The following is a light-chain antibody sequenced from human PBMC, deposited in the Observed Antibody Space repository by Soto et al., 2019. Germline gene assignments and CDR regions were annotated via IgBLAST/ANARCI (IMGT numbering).Light chain of an antibody. CDR3: AAWDDSLKGPVVV. J-gene: IGLJ2*01. V-gene: IGLV1-44*01. CDR2: SNN. CDR1: SSNIGSNT. Sequence: QSVLTQPPSASGTPGQRVTISCSGSSSNIGSNTVNWYQQLPGTAPKLLISSNNQRPSGVPDRFSGSKSGTSASLAISGLQSEDEADYYCAAWDDSLKGPVVVFGGGTKLTVL.